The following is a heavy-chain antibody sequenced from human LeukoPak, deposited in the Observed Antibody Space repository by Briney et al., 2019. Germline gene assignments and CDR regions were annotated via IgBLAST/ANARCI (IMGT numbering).Heavy chain of an antibody. CDR2: IYSGGST. CDR3: ASLSYYDDSGYYSAFDM. Sequence: GGSLRLSCAASGFSVSANYMSWVRQAPGKGLELVSVIYSGGSTYYADSVKGRFTISRDNSKNTLYLQMNSLRAEDTAVYYCASLSYYDDSGYYSAFDMWGQGTMVTVSS. CDR1: GFSVSANY. J-gene: IGHJ3*02. V-gene: IGHV3-53*01. D-gene: IGHD3-22*01.